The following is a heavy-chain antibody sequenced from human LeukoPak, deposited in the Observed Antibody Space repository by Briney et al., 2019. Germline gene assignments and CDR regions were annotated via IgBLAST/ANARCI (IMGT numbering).Heavy chain of an antibody. CDR3: AKADVVVTAISGFDY. CDR1: GFTFSSYA. J-gene: IGHJ4*02. CDR2: ISGSGGST. V-gene: IGHV3-23*01. Sequence: PGGSLRLSCAASGFTFSSYAMSWVRQAPGKGLEWVSAISGSGGSTYYADSVKGRFTISRDNSKNTLYLQMNSLRAEDTAVYYCAKADVVVTAISGFDYWGQGTLVTVSS. D-gene: IGHD2-21*02.